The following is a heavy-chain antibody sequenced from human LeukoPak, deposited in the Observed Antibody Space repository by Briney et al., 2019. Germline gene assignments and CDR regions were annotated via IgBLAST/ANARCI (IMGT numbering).Heavy chain of an antibody. CDR1: GASIGSYY. CDR3: TRHDGVPVIGHGMAV. D-gene: IGHD3-10*01. Sequence: SETLSLTCTVSGASIGSYYWSWIRQPPGEGLEWIGYISPTAHTLYTPSLKSRVTISRDTSENQFSLILSSVPAADTAVYYCTRHDGVPVIGHGMAVWRQGTTVSVCS. CDR2: ISPTAHT. V-gene: IGHV4-59*08. J-gene: IGHJ6*02.